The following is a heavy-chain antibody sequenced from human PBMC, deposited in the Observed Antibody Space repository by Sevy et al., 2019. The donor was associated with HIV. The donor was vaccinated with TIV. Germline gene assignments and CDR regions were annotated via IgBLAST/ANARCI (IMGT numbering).Heavy chain of an antibody. V-gene: IGHV3-33*01. Sequence: GGSLRLSCAASGFTFSSYGMHWVRQAPGKGLKWVAVIWYDGSNKYYADSVKGRFTISRDNSKNTLYLQMNSLRAEDTAVYYCARDLSHYYDSSGCLDYWGQGTLVTVSS. D-gene: IGHD3-22*01. CDR1: GFTFSSYG. CDR3: ARDLSHYYDSSGCLDY. J-gene: IGHJ4*02. CDR2: IWYDGSNK.